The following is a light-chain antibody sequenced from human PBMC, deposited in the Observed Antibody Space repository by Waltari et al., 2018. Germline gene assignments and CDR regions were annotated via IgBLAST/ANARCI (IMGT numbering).Light chain of an antibody. V-gene: IGKV1-5*03. J-gene: IGKJ1*01. CDR1: QSINSW. CDR2: KAS. CDR3: QQYKSFPWT. Sequence: DIQMTQSPSTLSASVGDRVTITCRASQSINSWLALSQHKPGKVPKLLIYKASTLESGVPSRFSGSGSGTEFTLTISSLQPDDFATYHCQQYKSFPWTFGQGTKVEIK.